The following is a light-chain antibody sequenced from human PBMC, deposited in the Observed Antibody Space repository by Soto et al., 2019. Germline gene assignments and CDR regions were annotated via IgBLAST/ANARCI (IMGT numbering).Light chain of an antibody. J-gene: IGKJ5*01. CDR2: DAS. Sequence: DIPMTQSPSTLSASVGDRVTTTCPASQSISSWLAWYQQKPGKAPKLLIYDASSLESGVPSRFSGSGSGTDFTLTISSLQPEDFATYYCQQSYSTPITFGQGTRLEIK. V-gene: IGKV1-5*01. CDR3: QQSYSTPIT. CDR1: QSISSW.